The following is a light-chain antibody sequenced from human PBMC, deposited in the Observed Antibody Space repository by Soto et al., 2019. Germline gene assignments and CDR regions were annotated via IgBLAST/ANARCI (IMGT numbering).Light chain of an antibody. CDR1: NIETKS. CDR3: QVWDSSSDHWV. J-gene: IGLJ3*02. Sequence: SYELTQPPSVSVAPGQTARITCGGNNIETKSVHWYQQRPGQAPVLVVYDDRDRPSGIPARFSGSNSGNPATLTITRVEAGDEADYYCQVWDSSSDHWVFGGGTQLTV. CDR2: DDR. V-gene: IGLV3-21*02.